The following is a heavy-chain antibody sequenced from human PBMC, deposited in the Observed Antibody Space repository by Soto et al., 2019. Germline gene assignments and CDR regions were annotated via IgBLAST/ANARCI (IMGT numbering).Heavy chain of an antibody. CDR1: GYSFTIYW. J-gene: IGHJ5*02. D-gene: IGHD4-4*01. CDR2: IYPGDSDT. V-gene: IGHV5-51*01. Sequence: GESLKISCRGSGYSFTIYWIGWVRQMPGKGLEWMGIIYPGDSDTRYSPSFQGQVTISADKSISTAYLQWSSLKASDTAMYYCARHIHDYSMTWFDPWGQGTLVTVSS. CDR3: ARHIHDYSMTWFDP.